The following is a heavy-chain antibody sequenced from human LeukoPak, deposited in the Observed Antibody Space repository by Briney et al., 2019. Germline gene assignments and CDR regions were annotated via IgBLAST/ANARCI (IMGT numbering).Heavy chain of an antibody. J-gene: IGHJ4*02. Sequence: SETLSLTCTVSGGSISSSSYYWGWIRQPPGKGLEWIGSIYYSGSTYYNPSLKSRVTISVDTSKNQFSLKLSSVTAADTAVYYCARDPTVVTSFDYWGQGTLVTVSS. D-gene: IGHD4-23*01. CDR3: ARDPTVVTSFDY. V-gene: IGHV4-39*07. CDR1: GGSISSSSYY. CDR2: IYYSGST.